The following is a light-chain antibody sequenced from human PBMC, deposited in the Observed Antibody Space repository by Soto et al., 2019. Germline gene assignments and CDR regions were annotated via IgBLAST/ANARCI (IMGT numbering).Light chain of an antibody. J-gene: IGKJ1*01. CDR1: QSVSSD. CDR3: QQYGSSGT. CDR2: GAS. Sequence: EIVMTHSPATLSVSLGERATLSCRSSQSVSSDLAWYQQKPGQAPRLLIYGASTMATGIPARFSGSGSGTEFTLTISSLQSEDFAVYYCQQYGSSGTFGQGTKVDI. V-gene: IGKV3-15*01.